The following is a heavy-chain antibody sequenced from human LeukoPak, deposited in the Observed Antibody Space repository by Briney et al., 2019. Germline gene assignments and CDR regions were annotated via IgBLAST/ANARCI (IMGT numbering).Heavy chain of an antibody. J-gene: IGHJ4*02. CDR2: ISWNSGSI. Sequence: GGSLRLSCAASGFTFDDYAMHWVRQAPGKGLEWVSGISWNSGSIGYADSVKGRFTISRDNAKNSLYLQMNSLRAEDTALYYCAKDIGLRDYSNYFFDYWGQATLVTVSS. CDR1: GFTFDDYA. CDR3: AKDIGLRDYSNYFFDY. D-gene: IGHD4-11*01. V-gene: IGHV3-9*01.